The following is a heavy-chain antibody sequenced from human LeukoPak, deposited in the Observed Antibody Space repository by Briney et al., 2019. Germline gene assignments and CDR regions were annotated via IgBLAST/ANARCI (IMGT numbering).Heavy chain of an antibody. CDR2: IKGKTDGGTT. Sequence: GGSLRLSCAASGFTLSNAWMSWVRQAPGKGLEWVGRIKGKTDGGTTDYAAPVKGRFTISRDDSKNTLYLQMNSLKTEDTAVYYCTTDRGGYCSSTSCYIGAFDIWGQGTMVTVSS. V-gene: IGHV3-15*01. CDR1: GFTLSNAW. D-gene: IGHD2-2*02. CDR3: TTDRGGYCSSTSCYIGAFDI. J-gene: IGHJ3*02.